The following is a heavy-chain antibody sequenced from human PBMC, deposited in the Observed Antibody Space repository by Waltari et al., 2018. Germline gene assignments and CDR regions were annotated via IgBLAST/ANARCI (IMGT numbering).Heavy chain of an antibody. D-gene: IGHD6-19*01. CDR3: TKDDRSAWYIGFFDS. CDR2: ISGTGSGK. V-gene: IGHV3-23*01. CDR1: GFGVSAYA. Sequence: DVQILESGGGLVQPGGSLPLSCTASGFGVSAYAMPWVRHTPGKGLEWVAAISGTGSGKFYAASVKGRFILSRDNSKNTVSLQMNDLRAEDTGIYYCTKDDRSAWYIGFFDSWSQGTMVSVSS. J-gene: IGHJ3*01.